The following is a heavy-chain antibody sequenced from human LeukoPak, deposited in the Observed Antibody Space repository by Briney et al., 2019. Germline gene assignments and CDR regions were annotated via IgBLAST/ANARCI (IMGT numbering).Heavy chain of an antibody. V-gene: IGHV3-23*01. CDR1: GVTFSYFA. CDR2: ISGSGDKT. J-gene: IGHJ4*02. CDR3: GEGH. Sequence: PGVSLRLSCAASGVTFSYFAMIWVRQAPGKGLEWVSAISGSGDKTHYADSVKGRFTISRDNSKSVLYMQLNNLRLEDTAVYYCGEGHWGRGTLVTVSS.